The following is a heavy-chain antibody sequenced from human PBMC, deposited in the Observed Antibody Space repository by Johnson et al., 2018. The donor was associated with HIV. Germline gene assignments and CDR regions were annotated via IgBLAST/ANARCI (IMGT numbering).Heavy chain of an antibody. Sequence: VQLVESGGGLVQPGGSLRLSCAASGFTFSSYAMSWVRQAPGKGLEWVSAISGSGGSTYYADSVKGRFTISRDNSKNTLYLQMDSLRPEDTAVYYCARSRHGGIQPSDAFDVWGQGTMVTVSS. CDR2: ISGSGGST. V-gene: IGHV3-23*04. CDR1: GFTFSSYA. CDR3: ARSRHGGIQPSDAFDV. D-gene: IGHD3-16*01. J-gene: IGHJ3*01.